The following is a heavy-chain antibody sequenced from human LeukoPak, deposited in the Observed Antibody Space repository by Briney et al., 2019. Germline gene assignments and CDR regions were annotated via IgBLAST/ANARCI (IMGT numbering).Heavy chain of an antibody. D-gene: IGHD5-18*01. V-gene: IGHV3-21*01. CDR3: ARGAYSYPLNAFDI. Sequence: GGSLRLSCATSASTFSSYSMNWVRQAPGNGLEWGSYIDTSSNYIYYADSVKGRFTISRDNAKNSLYLQMSSLRAEDTAVYYCARGAYSYPLNAFDIWGQGTMVIVSS. CDR2: IDTSSNYI. J-gene: IGHJ3*02. CDR1: ASTFSSYS.